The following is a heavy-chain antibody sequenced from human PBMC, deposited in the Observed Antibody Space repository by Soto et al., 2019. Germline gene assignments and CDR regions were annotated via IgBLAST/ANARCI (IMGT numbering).Heavy chain of an antibody. CDR1: GFTFSNHG. CDR2: ISYDGRKT. CDR3: ASDWATGGTYLGIDE. V-gene: IGHV3-30*04. J-gene: IGHJ4*02. Sequence: QVQLVESGGGLVQPGRSLRLSCAASGFTFSNHGIHWVRQAPGKGLEWVTFISYDGRKTYYADSVKGRFTISREKSQNTVYLQMNSLRPEDTAIYFCASDWATGGTYLGIDEWGQGTLFTISS. D-gene: IGHD2-8*02.